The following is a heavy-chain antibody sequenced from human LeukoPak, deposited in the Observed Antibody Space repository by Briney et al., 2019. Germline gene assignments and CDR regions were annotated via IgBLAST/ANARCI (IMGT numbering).Heavy chain of an antibody. D-gene: IGHD2-21*02. CDR3: AREVGSGDLLNNWFDP. CDR2: ISAYNGNT. Sequence: ASVKVSCKASGYTFTSYGISWVRQAPGQGLEWMGWISAYNGNTNYAQKLQGRDTMTTDTSTSTAYMELRSLRSDDTAVYYCAREVGSGDLLNNWFDPWGQGTLVTVSS. CDR1: GYTFTSYG. J-gene: IGHJ5*02. V-gene: IGHV1-18*01.